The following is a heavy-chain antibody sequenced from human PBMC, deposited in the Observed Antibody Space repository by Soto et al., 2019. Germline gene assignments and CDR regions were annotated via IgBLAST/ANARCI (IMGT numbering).Heavy chain of an antibody. CDR3: ARVPVIGLEIRDY. J-gene: IGHJ4*02. D-gene: IGHD1-7*01. V-gene: IGHV4-59*01. CDR1: GGSISSYY. CDR2: IYYSGST. Sequence: SENLSLTFTVSGGSISSYYWRWICLPPWKGLEWIGYIYYSGSTNYNTSLKSRVTISVDTSKNQFSLKLSSVTAADTAVYYCARVPVIGLEIRDYWAQGTLVT.